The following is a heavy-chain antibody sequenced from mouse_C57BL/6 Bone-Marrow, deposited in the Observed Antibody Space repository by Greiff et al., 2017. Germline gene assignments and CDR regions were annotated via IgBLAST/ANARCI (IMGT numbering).Heavy chain of an antibody. D-gene: IGHD2-1*01. V-gene: IGHV5-6*02. CDR1: GFTFSGYG. Sequence: DVKLVESGGDLVKPGGSLKLSCAASGFTFSGYGMSWVRQAPDKRLEWVATISSGGSYNYYPDSVKGRFTISRDNAKNTLYLQMSSLKSEDTAMYYCATTLLAGSMDYWGQATSVTVSS. J-gene: IGHJ4*01. CDR2: ISSGGSYN. CDR3: ATTLLAGSMDY.